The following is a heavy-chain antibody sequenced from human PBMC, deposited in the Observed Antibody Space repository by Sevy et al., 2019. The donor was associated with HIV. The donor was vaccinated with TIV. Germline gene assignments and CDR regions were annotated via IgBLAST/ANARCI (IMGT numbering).Heavy chain of an antibody. CDR2: INHTGST. V-gene: IGHV4-34*01. CDR1: GGSFGGYY. CDR3: ARGQRYSSSWPIYDY. Sequence: SETLSLTCAVYGGSFGGYYWSWIRQPPGKGLEWIGEINHTGSTNYNPSLKSRVTISVDTSKNQFSLKLSSVTAADTAVYYCARGQRYSSSWPIYDYWGQGTLVTVSS. J-gene: IGHJ4*02. D-gene: IGHD6-13*01.